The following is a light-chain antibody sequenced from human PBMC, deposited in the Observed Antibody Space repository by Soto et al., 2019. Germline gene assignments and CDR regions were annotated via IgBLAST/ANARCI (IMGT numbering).Light chain of an antibody. CDR2: DVD. V-gene: IGLV2-14*03. CDR3: GAYSTGTTAYV. Sequence: QSALTQPASVSGSPGQSITISCTGSNSDPPTYYHFSWYQQHPDTGPKLIIYDVDRRPSGVPTRFSASKSGNTAFLTLSGLQPEDGADYYCGAYSTGTTAYVFGSGTKVTVL. CDR1: NSDPPTYYH. J-gene: IGLJ1*01.